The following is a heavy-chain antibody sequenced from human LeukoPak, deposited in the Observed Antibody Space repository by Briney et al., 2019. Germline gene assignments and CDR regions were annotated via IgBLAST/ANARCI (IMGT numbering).Heavy chain of an antibody. V-gene: IGHV4-31*03. Sequence: PSETLSLTCTVSGGSISSGGYYWSWIRQHPGKGLEWIGYIYYSGSTYYNPSLKSRVTISVDTSKNQFSLKLSSVTAADTAVYYCARRRTLQWLLKNYYFDYWGQGTLVTVSS. D-gene: IGHD3-22*01. CDR2: IYYSGST. J-gene: IGHJ4*02. CDR1: GGSISSGGYY. CDR3: ARRRTLQWLLKNYYFDY.